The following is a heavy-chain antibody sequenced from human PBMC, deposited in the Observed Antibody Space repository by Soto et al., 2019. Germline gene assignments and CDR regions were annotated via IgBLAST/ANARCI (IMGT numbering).Heavy chain of an antibody. V-gene: IGHV3-30-3*01. CDR3: ARDLPVVAATPLISGLSYFDY. CDR1: GFTFSSYA. J-gene: IGHJ4*02. Sequence: GGSLRLSCAASGFTFSSYAMHWVRQAPGKGLEWVAVISYDGSNKYYADSVKGRFTISRDNPKNTLYLQMNSLRAEDTAVYYCARDLPVVAATPLISGLSYFDYWGQGTLVTVSS. CDR2: ISYDGSNK. D-gene: IGHD2-15*01.